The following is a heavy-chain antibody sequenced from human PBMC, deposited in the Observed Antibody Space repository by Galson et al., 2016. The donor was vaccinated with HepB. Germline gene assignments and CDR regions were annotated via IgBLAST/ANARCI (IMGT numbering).Heavy chain of an antibody. CDR3: AGYEVESLDY. Sequence: LSLTCTVSGGSISSRGYYWSWIRQHPGKGLEWIGYIYYSGGTYYNPSLQSRLTISLDTSKNHSSLKMDSVTAADTAVYYCAGYEVESLDYWGQGTLVTVSS. CDR1: GGSISSRGYY. CDR2: IYYSGGT. V-gene: IGHV4-31*03. D-gene: IGHD3-16*01. J-gene: IGHJ4*02.